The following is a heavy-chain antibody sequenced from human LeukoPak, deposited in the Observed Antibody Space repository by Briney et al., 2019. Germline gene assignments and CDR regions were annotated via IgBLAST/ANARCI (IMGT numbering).Heavy chain of an antibody. J-gene: IGHJ4*02. V-gene: IGHV1-2*02. CDR1: GYTFTGYY. CDR2: INPNSGGT. Sequence: ASVKVSCKASGYTFTGYYMHWVRQAPGQGLEWVGWINPNSGGTNYAQKFQGRVTMTRDTSISTAYMELSRLRSDDTAVYYCARDLWFGESYFDYWGQGTLVTVSS. CDR3: ARDLWFGESYFDY. D-gene: IGHD3-10*01.